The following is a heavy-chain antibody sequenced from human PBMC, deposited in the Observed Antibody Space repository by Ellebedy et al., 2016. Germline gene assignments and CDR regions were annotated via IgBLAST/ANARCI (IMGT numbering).Heavy chain of an antibody. Sequence: SETLSLTCTVSGGSISSGTYYWSWIRQHPGKGLEWIGHIHYSGSTNYNPSLNSRVTMSLDTSKNQFSLRLSSVTAADTAVYYCATTGHYYDSTGDPGLNWGQGTLVTVSS. D-gene: IGHD3-22*01. CDR1: GGSISSGTYY. J-gene: IGHJ4*02. CDR2: IHYSGST. V-gene: IGHV4-61*01. CDR3: ATTGHYYDSTGDPGLN.